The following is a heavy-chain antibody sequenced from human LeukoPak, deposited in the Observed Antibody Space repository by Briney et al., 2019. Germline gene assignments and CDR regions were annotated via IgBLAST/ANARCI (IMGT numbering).Heavy chain of an antibody. V-gene: IGHV3-23*01. CDR1: GFTFSSYA. J-gene: IGHJ4*02. CDR3: AKSLLGIFVSLWDY. CDR2: ISGSGGST. Sequence: GGPLRLSCAASGFTFSSYAMSWVRQAPGKGLEWVSAISGSGGSTYYADSVKGRFTISRDNSKNTLYLQMNSLRAEDTAVYYCAKSLLGIFVSLWDYWGQGTLVTVSS. D-gene: IGHD3-3*01.